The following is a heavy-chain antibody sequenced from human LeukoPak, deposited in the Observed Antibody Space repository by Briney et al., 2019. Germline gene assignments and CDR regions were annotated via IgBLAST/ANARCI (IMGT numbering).Heavy chain of an antibody. CDR2: ISGSGGST. Sequence: GGSLRLSCAASGFTFSSYAMSWVRQAPGKGLEWVSTISGSGGSTYYADSVKGRFTISRDNSKNTLYLQMNSLRAEDTAVCYCAKESKLGGYYFDYWGQGTLVTVSS. V-gene: IGHV3-23*01. J-gene: IGHJ4*02. D-gene: IGHD3-16*01. CDR1: GFTFSSYA. CDR3: AKESKLGGYYFDY.